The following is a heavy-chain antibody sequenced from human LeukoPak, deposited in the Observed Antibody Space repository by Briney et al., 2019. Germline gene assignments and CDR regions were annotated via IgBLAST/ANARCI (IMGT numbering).Heavy chain of an antibody. Sequence: SETLSLTCAVYGGSFSGYYWGWIRQPPGKGLEWIGSIYYSGSTYYNPSLKSRVTISVDTSKNQFSLKLSSVTAADTAVYYCASPGGPYYYYGMDVWGQGTTVTVSS. J-gene: IGHJ6*02. CDR3: ASPGGPYYYYGMDV. CDR1: GGSFSGYY. D-gene: IGHD3-10*01. V-gene: IGHV4-39*01. CDR2: IYYSGST.